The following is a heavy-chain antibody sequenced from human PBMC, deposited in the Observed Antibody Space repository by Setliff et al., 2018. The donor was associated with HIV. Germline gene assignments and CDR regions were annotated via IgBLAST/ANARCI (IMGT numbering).Heavy chain of an antibody. CDR2: ISNSGGNT. CDR1: GFTFKIYA. Sequence: GGSLRLSCKASGFTFKIYAMSWLRQAPGKGLEWVSAISNSGGNTYYADSVKGRFTISRDNSENTLYLQMNSLRAEDTAVYYCARDPPSWRWLFDYWGQGALVTVSS. D-gene: IGHD5-12*01. V-gene: IGHV3-23*01. J-gene: IGHJ4*02. CDR3: ARDPPSWRWLFDY.